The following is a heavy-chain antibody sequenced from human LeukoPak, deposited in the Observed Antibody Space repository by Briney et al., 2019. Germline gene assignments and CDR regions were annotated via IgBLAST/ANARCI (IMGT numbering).Heavy chain of an antibody. CDR3: ARDSPRYYYGSGSYFWGLVDDANWFDP. V-gene: IGHV3-64*01. D-gene: IGHD3-10*01. Sequence: GGSLRLSCAASGFTFSSYAMHWVRQAPGKGLEYVSAISSNGGSTYYANSVKGRFTISRDNAKNTLYLQMNSLRAEDTAVYYCARDSPRYYYGSGSYFWGLVDDANWFDPWGQGTLVTVSS. CDR1: GFTFSSYA. J-gene: IGHJ5*02. CDR2: ISSNGGST.